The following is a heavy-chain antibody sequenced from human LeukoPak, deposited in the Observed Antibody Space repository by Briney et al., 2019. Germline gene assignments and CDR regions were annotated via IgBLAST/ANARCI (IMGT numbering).Heavy chain of an antibody. CDR3: ARDLGIAARDYYYYMDV. CDR1: GYTFTSYG. Sequence: ASVKVSCKASGYTFTSYGISWVRQAPGQGLEWMGWISAYNGNTNYAQKLQGRVTMTTDTSTSTAYMELRSLRSDDTAVYYCARDLGIAARDYYYYMDVWGKGTTVTVSS. J-gene: IGHJ6*03. D-gene: IGHD6-6*01. V-gene: IGHV1-18*01. CDR2: ISAYNGNT.